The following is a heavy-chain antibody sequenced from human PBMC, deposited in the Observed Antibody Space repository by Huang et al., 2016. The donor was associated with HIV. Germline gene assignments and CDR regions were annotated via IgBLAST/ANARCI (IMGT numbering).Heavy chain of an antibody. CDR1: GGSISSSSYY. D-gene: IGHD3-3*01. V-gene: IGHV4-39*01. Sequence: QLQLQESGPGLVKPSETLSLTCTVSGGSISSSSYYWGWIRQPPGKGLEWIGSIYYSWSTYDHPSLKRRVTISVDTSKNQFSLKLSSVTAADTAVYYCARHLSRDLEWLLANYYYYGMDVWGQGTTVTVSS. J-gene: IGHJ6*02. CDR2: IYYSWST. CDR3: ARHLSRDLEWLLANYYYYGMDV.